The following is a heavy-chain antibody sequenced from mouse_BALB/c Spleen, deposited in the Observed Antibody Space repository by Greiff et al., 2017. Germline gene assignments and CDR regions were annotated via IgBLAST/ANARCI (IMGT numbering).Heavy chain of an antibody. J-gene: IGHJ1*01. D-gene: IGHD4-1*01. CDR1: GFTFTDYY. V-gene: IGHV7-3*02. Sequence: EVQGVESGGGLVQPGGSLRLSCATSGFTFTDYYMSWVRQPPGKALEWLGFIRNKANGYTTEYSASVKGRFTISRDNSQSILYLQMNTLRAEDSATYYCARDGELGRYFDVWGAGTTVTVSS. CDR2: IRNKANGYTT. CDR3: ARDGELGRYFDV.